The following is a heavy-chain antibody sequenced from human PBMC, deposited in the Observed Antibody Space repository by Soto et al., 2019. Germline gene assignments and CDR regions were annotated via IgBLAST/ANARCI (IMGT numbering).Heavy chain of an antibody. CDR3: ARISSGWYWGYFDY. J-gene: IGHJ4*02. V-gene: IGHV3-7*05. D-gene: IGHD6-19*01. CDR2: IKQDGSEK. Sequence: PGGSLRLSCAASGFTFSSYWMSWVRQAPGKGLEWVANIKQDGSEKYYVDSVKGRFTISRDNAKNSLYLQMNSLRAEDTAVYYCARISSGWYWGYFDYWGQGTLVTVSS. CDR1: GFTFSSYW.